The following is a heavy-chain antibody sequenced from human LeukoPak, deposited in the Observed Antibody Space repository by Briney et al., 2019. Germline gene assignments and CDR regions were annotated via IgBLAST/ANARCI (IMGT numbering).Heavy chain of an antibody. J-gene: IGHJ5*02. CDR2: ISSSSSTI. V-gene: IGHV3-48*01. CDR3: ARDLRYYDFWSGYQIRDNWFDP. Sequence: GGSLRLSCAASGFTFSSYSMNWVRQAPGKGLEWVSYISSSSSTIYYADSVKGRFTISRDNAKNSLYLQMNSLRAEDTAVYYCARDLRYYDFWSGYQIRDNWFDPWGQGTLVTVSS. D-gene: IGHD3-3*01. CDR1: GFTFSSYS.